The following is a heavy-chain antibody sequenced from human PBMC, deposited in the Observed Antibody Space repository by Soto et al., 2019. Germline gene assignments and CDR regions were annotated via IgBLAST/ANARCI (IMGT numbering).Heavy chain of an antibody. V-gene: IGHV1-69*12. Sequence: QVQLVQSGAEVKKPGSSVKVSCKASGGTFSNYAMSWVRQAPGQGLEWMGGIIPIFGTANYAQKFQGRVTITADESTRTAYMELSSLRSEDTAVYYCARGMVRFLDSLGVDVWGKGTTVTVSS. CDR1: GGTFSNYA. J-gene: IGHJ6*04. D-gene: IGHD3-3*01. CDR3: ARGMVRFLDSLGVDV. CDR2: IIPIFGTA.